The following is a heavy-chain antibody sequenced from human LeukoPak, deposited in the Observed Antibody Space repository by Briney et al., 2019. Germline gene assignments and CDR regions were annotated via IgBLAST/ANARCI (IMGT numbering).Heavy chain of an antibody. CDR1: SGSFSGYY. V-gene: IGHV4-34*01. J-gene: IGHJ6*02. CDR2: INHSGST. Sequence: PSETLSLTCAVYSGSFSGYYWSWIRQPPGKGLEWIGEINHSGSTNYNPSLKSRVTISVDTSKNQFSLKLSSVTTADTAVYYCARGKATVTTWYYYYYGMDVWGQGTTVTVSS. CDR3: ARGKATVTTWYYYYYGMDV. D-gene: IGHD4-17*01.